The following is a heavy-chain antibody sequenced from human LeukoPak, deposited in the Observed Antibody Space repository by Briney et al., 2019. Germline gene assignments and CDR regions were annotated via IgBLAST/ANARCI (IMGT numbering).Heavy chain of an antibody. CDR1: GYTFTSYG. CDR2: ISADNGNT. D-gene: IGHD3-9*01. Sequence: ASVKVSCKASGYTFTSYGISWVRQAPGQGLERMGWISADNGNTKYTQKLQGRVSMTTDTSTSTAYMELRSLRSDDTAVYYCASSRTGYYDILTGYYRGQYFDYWGQGTLVTVSS. J-gene: IGHJ4*02. CDR3: ASSRTGYYDILTGYYRGQYFDY. V-gene: IGHV1-18*01.